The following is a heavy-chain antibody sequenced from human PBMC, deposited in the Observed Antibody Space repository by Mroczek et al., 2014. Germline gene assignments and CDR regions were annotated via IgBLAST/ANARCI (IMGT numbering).Heavy chain of an antibody. V-gene: IGHV4-34*01. CDR2: INHSGST. D-gene: IGHD3-10*01. CDR1: GGSFSGYY. CDR3: ARGPITSAPGGFWLHYFDY. J-gene: IGHJ4*02. Sequence: QVQLQQWGAGLLKPSETLSLTCAVYGGSFSGYYWSWIRQPPGKGLEWIGEINHSGSTNYNPSLKSRVTISVDTSKNQFSLKLSSVTAADTAVYYCARGPITSAPGGFWLHYFDYWGQGTLVTVSS.